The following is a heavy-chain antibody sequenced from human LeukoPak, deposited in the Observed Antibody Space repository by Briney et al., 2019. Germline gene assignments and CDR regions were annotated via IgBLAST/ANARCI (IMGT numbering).Heavy chain of an antibody. V-gene: IGHV3-49*04. CDR2: IASETYGGTA. CDR3: TRDQTPYY. CDR1: GFTFGDYA. J-gene: IGHJ4*02. Sequence: PGGSLRLSCTASGFTFGDYAMTWVRQAPGKGLEWVGFIASETYGGTAEYAASVKGRFTISRDDSKSIAYLQTNSLKTEDTAVYYCTRDQTPYYWGQGTLVTVSS.